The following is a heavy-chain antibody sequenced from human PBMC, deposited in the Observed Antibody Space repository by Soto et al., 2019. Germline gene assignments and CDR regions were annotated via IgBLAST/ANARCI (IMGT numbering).Heavy chain of an antibody. CDR3: AKGQPATVTYFDS. CDR2: INTDGSAT. D-gene: IGHD2-21*02. CDR1: GFTFSSNW. V-gene: IGHV3-74*01. J-gene: IGHJ4*02. Sequence: EVQLVESGGGLVQPGGSLRLSCAASGFTFSSNWMHWVRQIPGKGLVWVSRINTDGSATNYADSVKGRFTTSRDNAKNTLYLQMNVLRAEDTAIYYCAKGQPATVTYFDSWGQGPWSPSPQ.